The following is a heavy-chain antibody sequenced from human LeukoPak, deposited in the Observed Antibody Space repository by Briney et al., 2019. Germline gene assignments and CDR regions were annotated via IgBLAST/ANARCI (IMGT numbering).Heavy chain of an antibody. CDR2: INHSGST. D-gene: IGHD2-8*01. J-gene: IGHJ6*03. CDR1: GGSFSGYY. Sequence: SETLSLTCAVYGGSFSGYYWSWIRQPPGKGLEWIGEINHSGSTNYNPSLKSRVTISVDTSKNQFSLKLSSVTAADTAVYYCARPGIVLMVYAPHYYYYYYMDVWGKGTTVTVSS. V-gene: IGHV4-34*01. CDR3: ARPGIVLMVYAPHYYYYYYMDV.